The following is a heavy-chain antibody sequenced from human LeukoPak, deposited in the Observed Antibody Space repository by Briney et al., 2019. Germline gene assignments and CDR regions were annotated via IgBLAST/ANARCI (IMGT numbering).Heavy chain of an antibody. Sequence: LAGGSLRLSCAASGFTFSDYWMAWVRQAPGKRPQWVAGIKSDGSGTHYVDSVKGRFTISRDNAKNSLYLQMNSLRVEDTAVYYCARDFVYERFDYWGQGTLVTVSS. D-gene: IGHD2-21*01. CDR1: GFTFSDYW. V-gene: IGHV3-7*03. CDR2: IKSDGSGT. J-gene: IGHJ4*02. CDR3: ARDFVYERFDY.